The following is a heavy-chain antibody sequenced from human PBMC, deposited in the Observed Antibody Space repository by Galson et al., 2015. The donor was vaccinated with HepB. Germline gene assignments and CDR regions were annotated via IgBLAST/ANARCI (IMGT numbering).Heavy chain of an antibody. J-gene: IGHJ4*02. CDR1: GFTFSSYA. Sequence: SLRLSCAASGFTFSSYAMNWVRQAPGKGLEWVSAISGSGDSTYYADSVKGRFAISRDNSKNTLYLHTSSLRAEDTAVYYCAKDAGYSSGPPVYFDYWGQGTLVTVSS. CDR2: ISGSGDST. D-gene: IGHD6-19*01. CDR3: AKDAGYSSGPPVYFDY. V-gene: IGHV3-23*01.